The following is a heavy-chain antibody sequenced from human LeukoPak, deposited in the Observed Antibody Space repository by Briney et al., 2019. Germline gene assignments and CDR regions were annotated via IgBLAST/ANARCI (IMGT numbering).Heavy chain of an antibody. V-gene: IGHV3-48*01. CDR2: ISSSSSTI. Sequence: GGSLRLSCAASGFTFDDYGMSWVRQAPGKGLEWVSYISSSSSTIYYADSVKGRFTISRDNAKNSLYLQMNSLRAEDTAVYYCARVKNGVTIFGVVPYYYMDVWGKGTTVTVSS. J-gene: IGHJ6*03. CDR1: GFTFDDYG. CDR3: ARVKNGVTIFGVVPYYYMDV. D-gene: IGHD3-3*01.